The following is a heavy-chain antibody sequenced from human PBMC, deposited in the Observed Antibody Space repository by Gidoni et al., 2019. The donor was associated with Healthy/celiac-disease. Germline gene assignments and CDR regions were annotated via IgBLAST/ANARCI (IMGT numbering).Heavy chain of an antibody. J-gene: IGHJ6*02. CDR3: TTPPRTQYSGYVDYYYGMDV. V-gene: IGHV3-15*01. CDR2: IKSKTDGGTT. Sequence: EVQLVESGGGLVKPGGYLRLSCAASGFTFSNAWMSWVRQAPGKGLEWVGRIKSKTDGGTTDYAAPVKGRFTISRDDSKNTLYLQMNSLKTEDTAVYYCTTPPRTQYSGYVDYYYGMDVWGQGTTVTVSS. CDR1: GFTFSNAW. D-gene: IGHD5-12*01.